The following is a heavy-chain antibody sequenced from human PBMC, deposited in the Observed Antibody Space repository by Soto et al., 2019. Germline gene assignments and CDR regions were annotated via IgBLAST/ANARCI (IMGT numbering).Heavy chain of an antibody. J-gene: IGHJ4*02. CDR1: GGSISSSSYY. D-gene: IGHD6-6*01. Sequence: SETLSLTCTVSGGSISSSSYYWGWIRQPPGKGLEWIGSIYYSGSTYYNPSLKRRVTISVDTSKNQLSLKLSSVTAADTAVYYCASQTPARRDHLPRPVYLSPPYYFDYWGQGTLVTVSS. V-gene: IGHV4-39*01. CDR3: ASQTPARRDHLPRPVYLSPPYYFDY. CDR2: IYYSGST.